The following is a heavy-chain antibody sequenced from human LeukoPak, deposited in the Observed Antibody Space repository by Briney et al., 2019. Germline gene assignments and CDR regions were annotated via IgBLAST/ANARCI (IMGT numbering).Heavy chain of an antibody. Sequence: GGSLRLSCAASGFTFSNYAMSWVRQAPGKGLEWVSGFSGSGGITYYADSVKGRFTISRDNTKNTLYLQLNSLRAEDTAAYYCAKRTGKGYGYPDYWGQGTLVTVSS. V-gene: IGHV3-23*01. CDR3: AKRTGKGYGYPDY. CDR2: FSGSGGIT. CDR1: GFTFSNYA. J-gene: IGHJ4*02. D-gene: IGHD5-18*01.